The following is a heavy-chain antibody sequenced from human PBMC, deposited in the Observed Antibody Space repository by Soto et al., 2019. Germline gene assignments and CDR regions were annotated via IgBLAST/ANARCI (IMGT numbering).Heavy chain of an antibody. Sequence: SETLSLTCTISGGSISICSYYLGWIRQPPGKGLEWIGYIYYSGSTNNNPSLKSRVTISVDTSKNQFSLKLSSVTAADTAVYYCAGFPATWGYNWFDPWGQGTLVTVSS. J-gene: IGHJ5*02. CDR3: AGFPATWGYNWFDP. D-gene: IGHD5-12*01. V-gene: IGHV4-61*01. CDR1: GGSISICSYY. CDR2: IYYSGST.